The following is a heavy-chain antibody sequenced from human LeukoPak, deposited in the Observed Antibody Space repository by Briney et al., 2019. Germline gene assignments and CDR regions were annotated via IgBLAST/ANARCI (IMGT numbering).Heavy chain of an antibody. V-gene: IGHV4-38-2*02. CDR3: ARGRRVYGSGSSDLNWFDP. D-gene: IGHD3-10*01. CDR1: GLSISSGYY. J-gene: IGHJ5*02. Sequence: SETLSLTCTVSGLSISSGYYWGWIRQPPGKGLEWIGTIYHSGSTYYNPSLKSRVTISVDTSKNQFSLKLSSVTAADTAVYYCARGRRVYGSGSSDLNWFDPWGQGTLVTVSS. CDR2: IYHSGST.